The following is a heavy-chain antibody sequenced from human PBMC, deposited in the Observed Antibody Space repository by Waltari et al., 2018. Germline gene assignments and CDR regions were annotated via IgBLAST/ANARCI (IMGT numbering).Heavy chain of an antibody. CDR1: GYTFTSYA. Sequence: QVQLVQSGAEVKKPGASVKVSCKASGYTFTSYAMHWVRQAHGQRLEWMGWIHPGNGNTKYSPKFQGRVTITRDTSASTAYMGLSSLRSEDTAVYYCASSRSGSYYEVDYWGQGTLVTVSS. D-gene: IGHD1-26*01. J-gene: IGHJ4*02. CDR2: IHPGNGNT. CDR3: ASSRSGSYYEVDY. V-gene: IGHV1-3*01.